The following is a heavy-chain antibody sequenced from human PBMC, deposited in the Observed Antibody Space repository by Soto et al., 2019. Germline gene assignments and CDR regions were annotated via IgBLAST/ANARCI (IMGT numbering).Heavy chain of an antibody. V-gene: IGHV4-34*01. CDR3: ARDKITGLFDY. J-gene: IGHJ4*02. CDR2: INHSGST. Sequence: SETLSVTWAVSGGSFSGDSWTWCLQPPGTGLEWIGEINHSGSTNYNPSLKGRVTISVDTSKNQFSLKLTSVTAADTAVYYCARDKITGLFDYWGQGTLVT. CDR1: GGSFSGDS. D-gene: IGHD2-8*02.